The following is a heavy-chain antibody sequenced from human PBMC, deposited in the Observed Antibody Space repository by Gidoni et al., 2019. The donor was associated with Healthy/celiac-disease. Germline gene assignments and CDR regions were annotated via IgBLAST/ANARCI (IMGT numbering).Heavy chain of an antibody. CDR1: GFTFSSYA. V-gene: IGHV3-23*01. J-gene: IGHJ4*02. Sequence: AASGFTFSSYAMSWVRQAPGKGLEWVSAISGSGGSPYYADSVKGRFTISRDNSKNTLYLQMNSLRAEDTAVYYCAKWERGDCSSTSCSALFDYWGQGTLVTVSS. D-gene: IGHD2-2*01. CDR2: ISGSGGSP. CDR3: AKWERGDCSSTSCSALFDY.